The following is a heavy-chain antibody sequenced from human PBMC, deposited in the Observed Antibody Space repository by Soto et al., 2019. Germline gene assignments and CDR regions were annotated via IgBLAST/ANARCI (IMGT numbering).Heavy chain of an antibody. D-gene: IGHD1-7*01. CDR2: INHSGST. V-gene: IGHV4-34*01. CDR3: ARGSNWNYLLWLVPTGNWFDP. CDR1: GGSFSGYY. J-gene: IGHJ5*02. Sequence: QVQLQQWGAGLLKPSETLSLTCAVYGGSFSGYYWSWIRQPPGKGLEWIGEINHSGSTNYNPSLKSRVTISVDTSKIQFSLKLSSVTAADTAVYYCARGSNWNYLLWLVPTGNWFDPWGQGTLVTVSS.